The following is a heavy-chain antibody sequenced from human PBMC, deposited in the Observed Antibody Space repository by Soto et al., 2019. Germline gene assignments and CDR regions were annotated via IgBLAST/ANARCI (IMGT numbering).Heavy chain of an antibody. CDR3: TRLSRYSSVWYWDY. CDR1: GGSISGHY. V-gene: IGHV4-59*11. CDR2: FYYSGST. D-gene: IGHD6-19*01. J-gene: IGHJ4*02. Sequence: QVRLQESGPGLVKPSETLSLTCTVSGGSISGHYWSWIRQPPGKGLEWIGYFYYSGSTNYNPSLKSRVTISVDTPKNQFSLKLSSVTAADTAVDYCTRLSRYSSVWYWDYWGQGTLVTVSS.